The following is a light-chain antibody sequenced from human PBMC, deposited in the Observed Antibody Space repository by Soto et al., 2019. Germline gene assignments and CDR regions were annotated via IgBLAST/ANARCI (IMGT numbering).Light chain of an antibody. CDR3: QQYGSYPLT. CDR1: QTVRNNY. Sequence: EFVLTQSPGTLSLSPGERDTLSCRASQTVRNNYLAWYQQKPGQAPRLLIYDASSRATGIPDRFSGGGSGTDFTLTISRLEPEDFAVYYCQQYGSYPLTFGGGTKVDIK. CDR2: DAS. V-gene: IGKV3-20*01. J-gene: IGKJ4*01.